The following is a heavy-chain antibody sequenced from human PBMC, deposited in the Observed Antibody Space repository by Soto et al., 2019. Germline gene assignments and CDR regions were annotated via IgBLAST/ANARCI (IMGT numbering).Heavy chain of an antibody. Sequence: SVKVFCKASGGTFSSYAISWVRQAPGQGLEWMGGIIPIFGTANYAQKFQGRVTITADESTSTAYMELSSLRSEDTAVYYCARGATIFGVVIMGGLDYYGMDVWGQGTTVTVSS. CDR2: IIPIFGTA. V-gene: IGHV1-69*13. CDR3: ARGATIFGVVIMGGLDYYGMDV. J-gene: IGHJ6*02. CDR1: GGTFSSYA. D-gene: IGHD3-3*01.